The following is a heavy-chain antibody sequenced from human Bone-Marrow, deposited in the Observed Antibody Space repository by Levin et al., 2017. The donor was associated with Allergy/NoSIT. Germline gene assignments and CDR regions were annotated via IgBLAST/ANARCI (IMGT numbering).Heavy chain of an antibody. CDR3: ARTMVTNRYWYFDL. D-gene: IGHD4/OR15-4a*01. V-gene: IGHV3-11*01. J-gene: IGHJ2*01. CDR2: ISSSGSTI. Sequence: GESLKISCAASGFTFSDSYMSWIRQAPGKGLEWVSYISSSGSTINYADSLRGRFTISRDNAKNSLYLQVNSLTAEDTAVYYCARTMVTNRYWYFDLWGRGTLVTVSS. CDR1: GFTFSDSY.